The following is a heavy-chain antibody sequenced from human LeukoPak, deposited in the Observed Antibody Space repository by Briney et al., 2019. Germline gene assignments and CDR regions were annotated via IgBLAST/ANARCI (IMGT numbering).Heavy chain of an antibody. CDR2: ISSSSSTI. J-gene: IGHJ4*02. CDR1: GFTFSSYS. D-gene: IGHD3-22*01. CDR3: ASHYYDSSGYYSY. V-gene: IGHV3-48*04. Sequence: GGSLRLSCAASGFTFSSYSMNWVRQAPGKGLEWVSYISSSSSTIYYADSVKGRFTIPRDNAKNSLYLQMNSLRAEDTAVYYCASHYYDSSGYYSYWGQGTLVTVPS.